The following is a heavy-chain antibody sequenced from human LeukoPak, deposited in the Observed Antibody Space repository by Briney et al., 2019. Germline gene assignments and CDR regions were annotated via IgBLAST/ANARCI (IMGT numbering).Heavy chain of an antibody. Sequence: SETLSLTCTVSGGSISSYYRSWIRQPPGKGLEWIGYIYYSGSTNYNPSLKSRVTISVDTSKNQFSLKLSSVTAADTAVYYCARDRAAAGPFDYWGQGTLVTVSS. CDR1: GGSISSYY. CDR2: IYYSGST. V-gene: IGHV4-59*01. J-gene: IGHJ4*02. D-gene: IGHD6-13*01. CDR3: ARDRAAAGPFDY.